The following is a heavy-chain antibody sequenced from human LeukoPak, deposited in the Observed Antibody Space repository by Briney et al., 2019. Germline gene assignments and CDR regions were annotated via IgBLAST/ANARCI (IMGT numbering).Heavy chain of an antibody. Sequence: GGSLRLSCAASGFTFDDYAMHWVRHAPGKGLEWVSLVTWDGGSTYYADTVKGRFTISRDNTKNSLYLQMNSLRPEDTGLYYCVKATTTSDYYYMDVWGTGTTVIVSS. CDR2: VTWDGGST. J-gene: IGHJ6*03. D-gene: IGHD1-26*01. V-gene: IGHV3-43D*04. CDR1: GFTFDDYA. CDR3: VKATTTSDYYYMDV.